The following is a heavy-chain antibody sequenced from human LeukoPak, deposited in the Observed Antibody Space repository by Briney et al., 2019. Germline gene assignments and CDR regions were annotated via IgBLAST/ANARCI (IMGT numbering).Heavy chain of an antibody. V-gene: IGHV1-18*01. CDR1: GYTFISYG. J-gene: IGHJ6*02. CDR2: ISGNNGNT. CDR3: ARDRVCSGGSCYSQGYYYYGMDA. Sequence: ASVKVSCKASGYTFISYGIGWVRQAPGQGLEWMGWISGNNGNTYYAQKVQGRVTMTTDTSTSTVYMELRSLRSDDTAVYYCARDRVCSGGSCYSQGYYYYGMDAWGQGTTVTVSS. D-gene: IGHD2-15*01.